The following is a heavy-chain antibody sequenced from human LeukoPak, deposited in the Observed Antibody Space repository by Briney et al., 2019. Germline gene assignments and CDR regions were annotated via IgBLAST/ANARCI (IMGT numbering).Heavy chain of an antibody. CDR1: GFTFSSYS. CDR2: ISSSSSYI. J-gene: IGHJ4*02. Sequence: PGGSLRLSCAASGFTFSSYSMNWVRQAPGKGLEWVSSISSSSSYIYYADSVKGRFTISRDNAKNSLYLQMNSLRAEDTAVYYCASSTIAVALFDYWGQGTLVTVSS. V-gene: IGHV3-21*01. CDR3: ASSTIAVALFDY. D-gene: IGHD6-19*01.